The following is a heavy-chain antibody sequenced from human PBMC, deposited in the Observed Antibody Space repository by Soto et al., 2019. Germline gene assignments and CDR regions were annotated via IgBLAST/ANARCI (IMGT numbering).Heavy chain of an antibody. CDR3: ARASGITMIVVVRYYWYFDL. CDR2: INHSGST. D-gene: IGHD3-22*01. Sequence: QVQLQQWGAGLLKPSETLSLTCAVYGGSFSGYYWSWIRQPPGKGLEWIGEINHSGSTNYNPSLKRRVTISVDTSKNQFSLKLSSVTAADTAVYYCARASGITMIVVVRYYWYFDLWGRGTLVTVFS. CDR1: GGSFSGYY. V-gene: IGHV4-34*01. J-gene: IGHJ2*01.